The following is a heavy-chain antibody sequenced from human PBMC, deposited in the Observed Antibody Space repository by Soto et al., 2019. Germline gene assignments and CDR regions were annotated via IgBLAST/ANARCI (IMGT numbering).Heavy chain of an antibody. J-gene: IGHJ4*02. V-gene: IGHV4-39*01. CDR3: ARHPHRFQLLPWGEY. D-gene: IGHD2-2*01. CDR2: IYYSGST. CDR1: GGSISSSSYY. Sequence: QLQLQESGPGLVKPSETLSLTCTVSGGSISSSSYYWGWIRQPPGKGLEWIGSIYYSGSTYYNPSLKSRVTISVDTSKNQFSLKLSSVTAADTAVYYCARHPHRFQLLPWGEYWGQGTLVTVSS.